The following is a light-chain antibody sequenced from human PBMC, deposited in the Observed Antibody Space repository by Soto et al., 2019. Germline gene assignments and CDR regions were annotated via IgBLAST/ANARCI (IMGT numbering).Light chain of an antibody. CDR1: SSDVGGYDY. Sequence: QSALTQPPSASGSPGQSVTISCTGTSSDVGGYDYVSWYQQHPGKAPKLMIYEVSKRPSGVPDRFSGSKSGNTASLTVSGLQAEDEAAYYCSSYTGSSHYVLGNGTKLT. V-gene: IGLV2-8*01. J-gene: IGLJ1*01. CDR2: EVS. CDR3: SSYTGSSHYV.